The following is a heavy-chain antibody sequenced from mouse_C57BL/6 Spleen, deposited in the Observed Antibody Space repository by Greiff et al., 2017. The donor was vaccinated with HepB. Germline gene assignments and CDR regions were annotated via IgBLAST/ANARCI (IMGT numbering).Heavy chain of an antibody. Sequence: EVMLVESGGDLVKPGGSLKLSCAASGFTFSSYGMSWVRQTPDKRLEWVATISSGGSYTYYPDSVKGRFTISRDNAKNTLYLQMSSLKSEDTAMYYCASLYYYGSSYRYFDVWGTGTTVTVSS. CDR1: GFTFSSYG. CDR3: ASLYYYGSSYRYFDV. V-gene: IGHV5-6*01. CDR2: ISSGGSYT. J-gene: IGHJ1*03. D-gene: IGHD1-1*01.